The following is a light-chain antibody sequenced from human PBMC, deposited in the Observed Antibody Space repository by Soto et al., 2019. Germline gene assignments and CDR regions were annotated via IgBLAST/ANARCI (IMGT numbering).Light chain of an antibody. J-gene: IGKJ2*01. Sequence: EIVLTQSPATLSLSPGERATLSCRASQTVSSYLAWYQQKPGQAPRLLIYDASNRATGIPDRFSGSGSGTDFTLTIISVGPEDFAVSCCHHLSTWHHTFGQGRKLDIK. CDR2: DAS. CDR1: QTVSSY. V-gene: IGKV3D-11*02. CDR3: HHLSTWHHT.